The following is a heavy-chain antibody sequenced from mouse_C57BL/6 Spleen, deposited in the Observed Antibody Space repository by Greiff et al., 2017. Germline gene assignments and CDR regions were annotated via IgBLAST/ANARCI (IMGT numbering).Heavy chain of an antibody. D-gene: IGHD1-1*01. CDR2: IDPSDSET. CDR3: ARGDLSKDYFDY. Sequence: VQLQQPGAELVRPGSSVKLSCKASGYTFTSYWMHWVKQRPIQGLEWIGNIDPSDSETHYNQKFKDKATLTVDKSSSTAYLQLSSLTSEDSAVYYCARGDLSKDYFDYWGQGTTLTVSS. CDR1: GYTFTSYW. V-gene: IGHV1-52*01. J-gene: IGHJ2*01.